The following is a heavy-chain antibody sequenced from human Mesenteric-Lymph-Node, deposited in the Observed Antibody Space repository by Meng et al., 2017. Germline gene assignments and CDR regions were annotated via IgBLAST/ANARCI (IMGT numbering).Heavy chain of an antibody. D-gene: IGHD4-23*01. J-gene: IGHJ4*02. V-gene: IGHV6-1*01. CDR1: GDIVSSNSAA. CDR2: TYYRSKWYH. CDR3: ARGINGGCGD. Sequence: QVQLQQSGPGLVKPPPTPSLTCAISGDIVSSNSAAWHWIRQSPSRGLEWLGRTYYRSKWYHEYAVSVKSRITISPDTPKNQFSLQLNSMTPEDTAVYYCARGINGGCGDWGQGTLVTVSS.